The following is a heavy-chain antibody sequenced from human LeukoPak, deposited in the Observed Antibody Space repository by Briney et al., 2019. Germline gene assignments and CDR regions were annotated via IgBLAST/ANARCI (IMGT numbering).Heavy chain of an antibody. Sequence: SETLSLTCSVSGGSLNTGGNYWSWIRQPPGKGLEWIAYIYYSGSANYNPSLKSRVTISTDTSKNQFSLKLTSVTAGDTAVYYCARDSSCSGGTCYDTWGQGTLVTVSS. D-gene: IGHD2-15*01. CDR3: ARDSSCSGGTCYDT. V-gene: IGHV4-61*08. CDR1: GGSLNTGGNY. CDR2: IYYSGSA. J-gene: IGHJ5*02.